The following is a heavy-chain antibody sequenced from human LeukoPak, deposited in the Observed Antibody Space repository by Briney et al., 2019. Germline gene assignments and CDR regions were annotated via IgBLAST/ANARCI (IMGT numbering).Heavy chain of an antibody. V-gene: IGHV3-66*01. CDR3: ANSRFVELPY. D-gene: IGHD3-10*01. CDR1: GLTFSRSW. J-gene: IGHJ4*02. Sequence: GGSLRLSCAASGLTFSRSWMHWVRQTPGKGLEWVSILYHGGSTYYADSVKGRFSISRDTSKNTLYLHMNSLRVEDTAVYYCANSRFVELPYWGQGTLVTVSS. CDR2: LYHGGST.